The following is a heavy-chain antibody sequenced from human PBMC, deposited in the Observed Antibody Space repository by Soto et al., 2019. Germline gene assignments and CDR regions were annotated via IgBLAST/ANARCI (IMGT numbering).Heavy chain of an antibody. CDR1: RVSFSTYW. D-gene: IGHD3-16*01. V-gene: IGHV3-7*03. CDR2: IKADGSET. J-gene: IGHJ6*01. CDR3: AKGGHIDF. Sequence: GGSLIHSYIAARVSFSTYWMSWVRQVPGTGLEWVANIKADGSETHYVDSVRGRFTISRDNAKTSLYLQVNSLRAEDTAVYYCAKGGHIDFWGQGAPVT.